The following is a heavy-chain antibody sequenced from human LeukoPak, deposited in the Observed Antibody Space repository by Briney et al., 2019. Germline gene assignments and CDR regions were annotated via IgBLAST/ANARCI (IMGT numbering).Heavy chain of an antibody. CDR1: GYTFTSYD. Sequence: GASVKVSCKASGYTFTSYDINWVRQATGQGLEWMGWMNPNSGNTGYAQKFQGRVTMTRNTSISTAYMELSSLRSEDTAVYYCARDIPYYDILTGYRNYYYGMDVWGQGTTVTVSS. D-gene: IGHD3-9*01. V-gene: IGHV1-8*01. CDR2: MNPNSGNT. J-gene: IGHJ6*02. CDR3: ARDIPYYDILTGYRNYYYGMDV.